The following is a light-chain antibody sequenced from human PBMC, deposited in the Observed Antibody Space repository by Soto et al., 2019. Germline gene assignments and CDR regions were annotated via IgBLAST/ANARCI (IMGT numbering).Light chain of an antibody. CDR1: QSVASGY. CDR2: GAS. J-gene: IGKJ1*01. CDR3: QQYGSSRT. Sequence: EIVLTQSPGTLSLSPGERATLSCRASQSVASGYLAWYQQKPGQAPRLLIYGASSRATGIPVRFSGSGSGTDFTLTISRLEPEDFAVYYCQQYGSSRTFGQGTKVEI. V-gene: IGKV3-20*01.